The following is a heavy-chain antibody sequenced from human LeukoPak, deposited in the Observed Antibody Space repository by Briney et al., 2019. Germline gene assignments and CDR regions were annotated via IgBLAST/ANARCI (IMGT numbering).Heavy chain of an antibody. CDR1: GGSISSSTYY. Sequence: SETLSLTCTVSGGSISSSTYYWGWIRQPPGKGLEWIGSIYYSGTTYYNPSLKSRVTISADTSKNQFSLKLSSVTAADTAVYYCAGGRSSVLGDWGQGTLVTVSS. J-gene: IGHJ4*02. D-gene: IGHD6-19*01. CDR2: IYYSGTT. V-gene: IGHV4-39*01. CDR3: AGGRSSVLGD.